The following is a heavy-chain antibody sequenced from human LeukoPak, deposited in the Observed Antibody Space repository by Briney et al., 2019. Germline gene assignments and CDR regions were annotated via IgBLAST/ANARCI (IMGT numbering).Heavy chain of an antibody. V-gene: IGHV3-11*04. Sequence: PGGSLRLSCAASGFTFSNYYLAWIRQAPGKGLEWLSFISARGDRIYQLDSVKGRFTISRDNAKNTLNLQMVRLRADDTAGYFCSRALQGSSHYFSPGAFDFLGRGTFVTVSS. D-gene: IGHD2-15*01. CDR3: SRALQGSSHYFSPGAFDF. CDR2: ISARGDRI. CDR1: GFTFSNYY. J-gene: IGHJ3*01.